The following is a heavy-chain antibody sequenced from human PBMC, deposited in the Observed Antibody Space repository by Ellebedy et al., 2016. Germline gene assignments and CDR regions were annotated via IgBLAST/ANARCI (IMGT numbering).Heavy chain of an antibody. J-gene: IGHJ4*02. Sequence: ASVKVSCXASGYTFTSYDINWVRQATGQGLEWMGWMNPNSGNTGYAQKFQGRVTMTRDTSISTAYMELSSLRSEDTAVYYCARSRAPYRQLVGLTHYWGQGTLVTVSS. CDR3: ARSRAPYRQLVGLTHY. V-gene: IGHV1-8*01. D-gene: IGHD6-6*01. CDR2: MNPNSGNT. CDR1: GYTFTSYD.